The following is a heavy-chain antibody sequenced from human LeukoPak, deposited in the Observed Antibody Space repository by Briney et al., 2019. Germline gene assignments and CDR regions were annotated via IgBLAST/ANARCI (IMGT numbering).Heavy chain of an antibody. V-gene: IGHV1-24*01. Sequence: ASVKVSCTASGYTLTELSMHWVRQAPGKGLEWMGGFDPEDGETIYAQKFQGRVTMTEDTSTDTAYMELSSLRSEDTAVYYCATFSLLNFDYWGQGTLVTVSS. CDR3: ATFSLLNFDY. D-gene: IGHD2-21*01. CDR2: FDPEDGET. CDR1: GYTLTELS. J-gene: IGHJ4*02.